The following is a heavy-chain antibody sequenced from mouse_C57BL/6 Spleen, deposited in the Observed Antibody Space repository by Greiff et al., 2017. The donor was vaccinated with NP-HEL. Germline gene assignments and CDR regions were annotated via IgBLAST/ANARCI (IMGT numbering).Heavy chain of an antibody. CDR1: GYTFTSYG. Sequence: QLQQSGAELARPGASVKLSCKASGYTFTSYGISWVKQRTGQGLEWIGEIYPRSGNTYYNEKFKGKATLTADKSSSTAYMELRSLTSEDSAVYFCAREGGYDGEDYFDYWGQGTTLTVSS. CDR2: IYPRSGNT. J-gene: IGHJ2*01. V-gene: IGHV1-81*01. D-gene: IGHD2-2*01. CDR3: AREGGYDGEDYFDY.